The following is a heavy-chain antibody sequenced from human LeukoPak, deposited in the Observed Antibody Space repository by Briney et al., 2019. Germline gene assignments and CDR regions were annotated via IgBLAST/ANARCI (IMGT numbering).Heavy chain of an antibody. Sequence: GSLRLSCAASGFTFSTYGMHWVRQAPGKGLEGVAVIWYDGSNKYYADSVKGRFTISRDNSKNTLYLQMNSLRAEDTAVYYCAKEPISKSMRYYFDYWGQGTLVTVSS. V-gene: IGHV3-33*06. D-gene: IGHD5-24*01. CDR3: AKEPISKSMRYYFDY. CDR2: IWYDGSNK. J-gene: IGHJ4*02. CDR1: GFTFSTYG.